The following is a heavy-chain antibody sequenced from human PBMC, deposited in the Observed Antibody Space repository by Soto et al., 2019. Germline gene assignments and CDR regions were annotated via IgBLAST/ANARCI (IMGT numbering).Heavy chain of an antibody. CDR1: GFSLSTSGVG. CDR2: IYWDDDK. D-gene: IGHD3-22*01. V-gene: IGHV2-5*02. J-gene: IGHJ6*02. Sequence: QITLKESGPTLMKPTQTLTLTCTLSGFSLSTSGVGVGWIRQTPEKALEWLALIYWDDDKRYSPSLKSRLTITQDTAKNPVVLTMTTMDPVDTATYYCARDFYASSDYSSWDYDMEVCGHGVTVIVSS. CDR3: ARDFYASSDYSSWDYDMEV.